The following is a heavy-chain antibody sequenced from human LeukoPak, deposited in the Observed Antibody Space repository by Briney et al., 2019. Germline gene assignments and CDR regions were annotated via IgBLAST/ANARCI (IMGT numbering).Heavy chain of an antibody. Sequence: SETLSLTCTVSGGSFSSYYWSWIRQPPGKGLEWIGYIYYSGSTYYNPSLKSRVTISVDTSKNQFSLKLSSVTAADTAVYYCARDNWGDYYYYGMDVWGQGTTVTVSS. CDR1: GGSFSSYY. D-gene: IGHD7-27*01. V-gene: IGHV4-59*12. J-gene: IGHJ6*02. CDR3: ARDNWGDYYYYGMDV. CDR2: IYYSGST.